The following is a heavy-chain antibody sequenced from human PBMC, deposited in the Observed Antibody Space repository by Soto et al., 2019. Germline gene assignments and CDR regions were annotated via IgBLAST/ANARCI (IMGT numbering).Heavy chain of an antibody. V-gene: IGHV3-53*01. CDR1: GFTVSSNY. J-gene: IGHJ6*02. CDR3: ARDRYYYYGMDV. Sequence: EVQLVESGGCLIQPGGSLRLSCAASGFTVSSNYMSWVRQAPGKGLEWVSVIYSGGSTYYADSVKGRFTISRDNSKNTLYLQMNSLRAEDTAVYYCARDRYYYYGMDVWGQGTTVTVSS. CDR2: IYSGGST.